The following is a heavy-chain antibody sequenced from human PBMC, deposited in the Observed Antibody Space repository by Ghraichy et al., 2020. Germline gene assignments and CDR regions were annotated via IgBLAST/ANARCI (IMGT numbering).Heavy chain of an antibody. CDR2: IHGTGSGT. J-gene: IGHJ3*02. CDR1: GFTFSTFSNYA. Sequence: LSLTCAASGFTFSTFSNYAMSWVRQAPGKGLEWVSTIHGTGSGTYSTDSVKGRFTISRDSSKNTLYLQMNSLRAEDTAVYYCAKDRDYYDNSGYYFNAFDIWGQGTMVTVSS. V-gene: IGHV3-23*01. CDR3: AKDRDYYDNSGYYFNAFDI. D-gene: IGHD3-22*01.